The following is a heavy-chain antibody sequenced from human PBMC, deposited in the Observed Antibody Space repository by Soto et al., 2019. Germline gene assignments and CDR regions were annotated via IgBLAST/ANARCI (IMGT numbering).Heavy chain of an antibody. CDR2: INSDGSST. V-gene: IGHV3-74*01. CDR1: GFTFSSYW. Sequence: GGSLRLSCAASGFTFSSYWMHWVRRAPGKGLVWVSRINSDGSSTSYADSVKGRFTISRDNAKNTLYLQMNSLRAEDTAVYYCAAMGATPTRDYYFDYWGQGTLVTVSS. J-gene: IGHJ4*02. CDR3: AAMGATPTRDYYFDY. D-gene: IGHD1-26*01.